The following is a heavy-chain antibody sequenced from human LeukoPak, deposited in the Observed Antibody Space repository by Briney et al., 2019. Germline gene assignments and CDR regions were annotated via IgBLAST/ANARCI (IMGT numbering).Heavy chain of an antibody. CDR2: IDNDETSA. Sequence: GGSLRLSCAASGFTFSNTWMYGVRQGPGKGLVWVSRIDNDETSATYGASVQGRFTISRDNAKNTLYLQMDSLRLDDTAVYSCAGGAPIDYWGQGTLVTVSS. J-gene: IGHJ4*02. V-gene: IGHV3-74*01. CDR1: GFTFSNTW. CDR3: AGGAPIDY.